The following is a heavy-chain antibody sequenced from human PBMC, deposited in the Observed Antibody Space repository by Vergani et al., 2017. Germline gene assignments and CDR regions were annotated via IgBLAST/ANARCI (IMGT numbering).Heavy chain of an antibody. CDR2: IYYSGST. CDR3: ARDSHFYSYGD. J-gene: IGHJ4*02. CDR1: GGSFSGYY. D-gene: IGHD5-18*01. Sequence: QVQLQQWGAGLLKPSETLSLTCAVYGGSFSGYYWSWIRQPPGKGLEWIGYIYYSGSTYYNPSLKSRVTISVDTSKNQFSLKLISVTAADTAVYYCARDSHFYSYGDWGQGTLVTVSS. V-gene: IGHV4-34*01.